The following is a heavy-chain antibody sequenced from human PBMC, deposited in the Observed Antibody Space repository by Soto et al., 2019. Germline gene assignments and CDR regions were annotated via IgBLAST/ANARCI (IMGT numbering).Heavy chain of an antibody. Sequence: EVQLVESGGGLVQPGGSLRLSCAASGFTFSSYSMNWVRQAPGKGLEWVSYISSSSSTIYYADSVKGRFTISRDNAKNSLYLQMNGLRAEDTAVYYCARGTSAYYGAAFDIWGQGTMVTVSS. CDR3: ARGTSAYYGAAFDI. D-gene: IGHD4-17*01. CDR1: GFTFSSYS. V-gene: IGHV3-48*01. CDR2: ISSSSSTI. J-gene: IGHJ3*02.